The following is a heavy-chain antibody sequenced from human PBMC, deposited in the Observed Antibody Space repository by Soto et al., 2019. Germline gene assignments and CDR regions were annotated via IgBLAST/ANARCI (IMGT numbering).Heavy chain of an antibody. CDR3: EGNLKVVVAAIEYYYYYMDV. D-gene: IGHD2-15*01. J-gene: IGHJ6*03. CDR1: GGSISSYY. V-gene: IGHV4-59*01. CDR2: IYYSGST. Sequence: QVQLQESGPGLVKPSETLSLTCTVSGGSISSYYWSWIRQPPGKGLEWIGYIYYSGSTNYNPSLKSRVTLSVDTSKNQFSLKLSSVTAADTAVYYCEGNLKVVVAAIEYYYYYMDVWGKGTTVTVSS.